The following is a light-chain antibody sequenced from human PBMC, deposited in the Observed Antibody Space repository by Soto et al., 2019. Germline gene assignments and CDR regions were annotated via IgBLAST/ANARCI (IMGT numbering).Light chain of an antibody. V-gene: IGLV2-11*01. J-gene: IGLJ3*02. Sequence: QSALTQPRSVSGSPGQSVTISCTGTSSDVGGYNYVSWYQHDPGKAPKLMISDVSKRPSGVPDRFSGSKSGNTASLTISGLQAEAAADYYCCSYAGSYSRVFGGGTKLTVL. CDR2: DVS. CDR3: CSYAGSYSRV. CDR1: SSDVGGYNY.